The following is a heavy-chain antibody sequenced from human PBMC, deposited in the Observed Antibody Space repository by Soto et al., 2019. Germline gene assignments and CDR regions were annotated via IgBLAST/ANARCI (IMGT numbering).Heavy chain of an antibody. Sequence: WGSLRISCAASVFTFSSYAVRWVRQAPGKGLDLLAVASYDGSNPDYAGSVKGRFTVSRDNSKNTLYLQMNNLRSEDTAIYYCARDALIDIFGTVTLPYYFDYWGQGTMVTVSS. J-gene: IGHJ4*02. CDR2: ASYDGSNP. D-gene: IGHD3-3*02. V-gene: IGHV3-30-3*01. CDR1: VFTFSSYA. CDR3: ARDALIDIFGTVTLPYYFDY.